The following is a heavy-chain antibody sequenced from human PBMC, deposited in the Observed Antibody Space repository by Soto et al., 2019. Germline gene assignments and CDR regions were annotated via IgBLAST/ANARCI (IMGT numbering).Heavy chain of an antibody. D-gene: IGHD3-3*01. J-gene: IGHJ6*02. V-gene: IGHV3-7*01. CDR3: ARDRSSYYDFWSGSRPYYYFGMDV. CDR2: IKQAGSEK. CDR1: GFTFSSYW. Sequence: EVELVESGGGFVQPGGSLRLSCAAAGFTFSSYWMSWVRQAPGKGLEWMANIKQAGSEKYDLDSVTGRFTISRDNAKNSLYLQMNSLRAEDPAVCYCARDRSSYYDFWSGSRPYYYFGMDVWGQGTTVTVSS.